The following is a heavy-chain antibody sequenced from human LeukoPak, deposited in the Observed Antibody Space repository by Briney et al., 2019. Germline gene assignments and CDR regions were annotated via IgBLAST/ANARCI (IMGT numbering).Heavy chain of an antibody. D-gene: IGHD3-22*01. J-gene: IGHJ4*02. V-gene: IGHV3-21*01. CDR1: GFTFSSYR. Sequence: GGSLRLSCAASGFTFSSYRMNWVRQAPGKGLEWVSSISSSSSYIYYADSVKGRVTISRDNAKNSLYLQMNSLRAEDTAVYYCVPYYYDSSGSLRYWGQGTLVTVSS. CDR3: VPYYYDSSGSLRY. CDR2: ISSSSSYI.